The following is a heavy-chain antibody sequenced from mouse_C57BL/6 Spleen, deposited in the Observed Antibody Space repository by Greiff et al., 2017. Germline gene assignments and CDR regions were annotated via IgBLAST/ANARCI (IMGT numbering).Heavy chain of an antibody. CDR3: ARGGLLPYAMDY. CDR2: INPYNGGT. V-gene: IGHV1-19*01. J-gene: IGHJ4*01. D-gene: IGHD2-3*01. CDR1: GYTFTDYY. Sequence: EVQLQQSGPVLVKPGASVKMSCKASGYTFTDYYMNWVKQSHGKSLEWIGVINPYNGGTSYKQKVKGKATLTVDKSSSTAYMELNSLTSEDSAVYYCARGGLLPYAMDYWSQGTSGTVSS.